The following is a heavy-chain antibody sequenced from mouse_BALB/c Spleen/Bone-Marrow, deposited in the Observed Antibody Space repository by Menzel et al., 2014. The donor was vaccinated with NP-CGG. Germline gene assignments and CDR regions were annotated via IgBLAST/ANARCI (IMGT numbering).Heavy chain of an antibody. CDR1: GYTFTSYW. D-gene: IGHD2-3*01. J-gene: IGHJ4*01. CDR2: IDPSDSET. CDR3: ARALGDGYYYAMDY. V-gene: IGHV1-74*01. Sequence: GQLQQSGAELVKPGAPVKLSCKASGYTFTSYWMNWVRQRPGRGPEWIGRIDPSDSETHYNQKFKDKATLTVDKSSSTAYIQLSSLTSEDSAVYYCARALGDGYYYAMDYWGQGTSVTVSS.